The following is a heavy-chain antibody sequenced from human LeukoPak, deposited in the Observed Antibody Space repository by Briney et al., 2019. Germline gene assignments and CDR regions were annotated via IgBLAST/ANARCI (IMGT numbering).Heavy chain of an antibody. J-gene: IGHJ4*02. V-gene: IGHV4-4*07. CDR2: IHISGST. D-gene: IGHD5-18*01. CDR1: GGSISDYH. Sequence: SETLSLTCSVSGGSISDYHWSWIRQSAGKGLEWIGRIHISGSTKYKPSLKSRVTLSIDTSKNQFSLKLSSVTAADTAVYYCARVSGYSYGSAFDYWGQGTLVTVSS. CDR3: ARVSGYSYGSAFDY.